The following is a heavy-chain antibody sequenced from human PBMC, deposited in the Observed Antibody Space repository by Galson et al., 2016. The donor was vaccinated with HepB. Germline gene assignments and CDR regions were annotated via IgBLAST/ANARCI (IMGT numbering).Heavy chain of an antibody. CDR3: ARHVVNTMVDP. CDR2: ISGTGTYI. CDR1: GFTFITYS. V-gene: IGHV3-21*06. J-gene: IGHJ5*02. Sequence: SLRLSCAASGFTFITYSMNWVRQAPGKGLEWVSSISGTGTYIYYAESVKGRFTISRDNAKNLLYLQMNSLRAEDTAVYYCARHVVNTMVDPWGQGTLVTVSS. D-gene: IGHD3-10*01.